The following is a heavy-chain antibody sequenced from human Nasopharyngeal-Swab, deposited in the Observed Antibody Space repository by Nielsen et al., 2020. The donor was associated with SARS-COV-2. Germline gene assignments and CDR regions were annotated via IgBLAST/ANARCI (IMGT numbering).Heavy chain of an antibody. V-gene: IGHV3-21*06. Sequence: GEPLKISCAASGFTFSSYTMNWVRQAPGKGLEWVSSISPTSDYIYYAESVKGRFTISRDNAKNSLFLQMNSLRAEETAIYYCVRGSYGHYDSWGQGALITVSS. J-gene: IGHJ5*01. CDR1: GFTFSSYT. CDR2: ISPTSDYI. CDR3: VRGSYGHYDS. D-gene: IGHD4-17*01.